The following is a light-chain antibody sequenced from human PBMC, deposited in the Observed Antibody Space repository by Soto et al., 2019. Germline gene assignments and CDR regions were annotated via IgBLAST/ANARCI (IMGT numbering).Light chain of an antibody. CDR2: DAS. J-gene: IGKJ4*01. CDR3: QQRSNWPLT. V-gene: IGKV3-11*01. Sequence: EIVLTQSPATLSLSPGERATLSCRASQSVSSYLAWCQQKPGQAPRLLIYDASNRATGTPPRFSGSGSGTHFPLTISSLEPEDFAVYYCQQRSNWPLTFGGGTKVEIK. CDR1: QSVSSY.